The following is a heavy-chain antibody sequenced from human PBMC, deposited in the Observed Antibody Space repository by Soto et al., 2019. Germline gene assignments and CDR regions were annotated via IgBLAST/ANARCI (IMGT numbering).Heavy chain of an antibody. J-gene: IGHJ4*02. CDR2: IIPILGTA. CDR3: ARDRVAGVEIMYYFDY. CDR1: GGTFISYA. Sequence: QVQLVQSGAEVKKPGSSVKVACKASGGTFISYAISWVRQAPGQGLAWMGGIIPILGTANYAQKFQGRVTITEDESTSTAYMELSSLRSEDTAVYYCARDRVAGVEIMYYFDYWGQGTLVTVSS. V-gene: IGHV1-69*01. D-gene: IGHD2-15*01.